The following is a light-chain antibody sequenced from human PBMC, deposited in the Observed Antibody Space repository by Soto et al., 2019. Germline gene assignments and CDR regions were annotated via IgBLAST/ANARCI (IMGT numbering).Light chain of an antibody. Sequence: QSVLTQPPSASGTPGQRVTTSCSGSSSNIGSNTVSWYQQLPGTAPKLLIYSNDQRPSGVPDRFSGSKSGTSASLAISGLQSEDEADYYCATWDDSLNGVVFGGGTKLT. J-gene: IGLJ2*01. CDR1: SSNIGSNT. CDR2: SND. CDR3: ATWDDSLNGVV. V-gene: IGLV1-44*01.